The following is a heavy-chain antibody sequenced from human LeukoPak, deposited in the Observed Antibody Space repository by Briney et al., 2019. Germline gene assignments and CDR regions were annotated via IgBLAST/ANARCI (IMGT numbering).Heavy chain of an antibody. D-gene: IGHD3-22*01. CDR2: IYYSGST. J-gene: IGHJ4*02. V-gene: IGHV4-59*01. CDR1: GGSISYYY. CDR3: ARTKDDSSGYYIRY. Sequence: SETLSLTCTVSGGSISYYYWSWIRQPPGKGLERIGYIYYSGSTNYNPSLKSRVTISVDTSKNQFSLKLSSVTAADTAVYYCARTKDDSSGYYIRYWGQGTLVTVSS.